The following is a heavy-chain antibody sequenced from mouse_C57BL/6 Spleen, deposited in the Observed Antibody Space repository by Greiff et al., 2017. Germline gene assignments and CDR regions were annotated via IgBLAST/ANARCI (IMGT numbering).Heavy chain of an antibody. J-gene: IGHJ4*01. CDR1: GFTFSSYA. CDR2: ISDGGSYT. V-gene: IGHV5-4*01. CDR3: ARADWDYYAMDY. Sequence: EVHLVESGGGLVKPGGSLKLSCAASGFTFSSYAMSWVRQTPEKRLEWVATISDGGSYTYYPDNVKGRFTISRDNAKNNLYLHMSHLKSEDTAMYYCARADWDYYAMDYWGQGTSVTVSS. D-gene: IGHD4-1*01.